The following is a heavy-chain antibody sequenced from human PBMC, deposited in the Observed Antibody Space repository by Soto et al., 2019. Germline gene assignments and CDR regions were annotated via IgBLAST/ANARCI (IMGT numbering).Heavy chain of an antibody. V-gene: IGHV3-11*01. J-gene: IGHJ4*02. Sequence: QVQLVESGGGLVKPGGSLRLSCEASGFTFSGYNMSWIRPAPGKGLEWVSYITSSGSNTFDAESVKGRFTISRDTTMNLLYLQINSLSADHTALYYCARGATFSSAPHFAHWRQGTLVTVSS. CDR1: GFTFSGYN. CDR3: ARGATFSSAPHFAH. CDR2: ITSSGSNT. D-gene: IGHD6-6*01.